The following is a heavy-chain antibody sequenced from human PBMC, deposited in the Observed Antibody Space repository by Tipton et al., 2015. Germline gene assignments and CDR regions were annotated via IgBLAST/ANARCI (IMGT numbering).Heavy chain of an antibody. CDR3: ATHVRGPKRVGVVSGTIYHYSAMDI. Sequence: SLRLSCAASGFSFNSFAMHWVRQAPGKGLEWVAMISDDGRNQYSADSVKGRFTISRDNSNDTLSLRMHSLRTEDTAVYYCATHVRGPKRVGVVSGTIYHYSAMDIWGQGTTVTVSS. V-gene: IGHV3-30*03. CDR1: GFSFNSFA. J-gene: IGHJ6*02. CDR2: ISDDGRNQ. D-gene: IGHD3-3*01.